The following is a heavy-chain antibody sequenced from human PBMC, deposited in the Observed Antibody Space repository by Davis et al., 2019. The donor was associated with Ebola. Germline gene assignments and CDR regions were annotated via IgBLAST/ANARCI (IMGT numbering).Heavy chain of an antibody. J-gene: IGHJ4*02. D-gene: IGHD6-13*01. Sequence: GESLKISCAASGFTFSSYAMSWVRQAPGKGLEWVSAISGSGGSTYYADSVKGRFTISRDNSKNTLYLQMNSLRAEDTAVYYCTQMMWAAAGTRYFDYWGQGTLVTVSS. CDR2: ISGSGGST. CDR3: TQMMWAAAGTRYFDY. CDR1: GFTFSSYA. V-gene: IGHV3-23*01.